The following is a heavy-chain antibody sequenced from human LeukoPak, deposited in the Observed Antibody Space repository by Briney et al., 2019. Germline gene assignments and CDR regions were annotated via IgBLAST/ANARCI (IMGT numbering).Heavy chain of an antibody. J-gene: IGHJ4*02. CDR3: ARGLMETGTASPGNY. V-gene: IGHV4-34*01. Sequence: SETLSLTCAVYGGSFSGYYWSWIRQPPGKGLEWIGEISHSGSTNYNPSLKSRVTISVDTSKNQFSLKLSSVTAADTAVYYCARGLMETGTASPGNYWGQGTLVTVSS. D-gene: IGHD1-7*01. CDR1: GGSFSGYY. CDR2: ISHSGST.